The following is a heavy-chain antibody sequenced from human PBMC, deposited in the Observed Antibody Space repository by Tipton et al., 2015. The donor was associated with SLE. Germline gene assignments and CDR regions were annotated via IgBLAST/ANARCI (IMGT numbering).Heavy chain of an antibody. V-gene: IGHV3-7*01. CDR1: GLTFTSYW. J-gene: IGHJ4*02. Sequence: GSLRLSCAASGLTFTSYWMNWVRQAPGKRLAGVANISPDGSEKYYMDSVKGRFTISRDNAKNSLYLQMNSLRAEDTAVYYCATNIVVVVAADYWGQGTLVTVSS. CDR2: ISPDGSEK. CDR3: ATNIVVVVAADY. D-gene: IGHD2-15*01.